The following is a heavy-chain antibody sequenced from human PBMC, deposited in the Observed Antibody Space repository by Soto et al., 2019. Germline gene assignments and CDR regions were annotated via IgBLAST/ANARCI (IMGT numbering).Heavy chain of an antibody. CDR3: ARGEVINYDASLPHD. CDR1: GFTFSSYA. J-gene: IGHJ4*02. CDR2: ISYDRNNK. Sequence: QVQLMESGGGVVQPGRSLRLSCAASGFTFSSYAMHWVRQAPGKGLEWVAVISYDRNNKYYADSVKGRCTISRDNSKNKGYLQMNSLRVEDTAVYYCARGEVINYDASLPHDWGQGTLVTVSS. D-gene: IGHD3-10*01. V-gene: IGHV3-30-3*01.